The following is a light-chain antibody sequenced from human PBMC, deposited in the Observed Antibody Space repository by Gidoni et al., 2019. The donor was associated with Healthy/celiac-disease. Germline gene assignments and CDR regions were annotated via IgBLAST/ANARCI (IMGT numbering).Light chain of an antibody. V-gene: IGKV3-20*01. CDR3: QQKIT. J-gene: IGKJ5*01. CDR1: QSVSSSY. Sequence: MVLTQSPGTLSLSPGERATLSCRASQSVSSSYLARYQQKPGQAPRLLIYGASGRATGIPDRFSGSGSGTDFTLTISRLEPEDFAVYYCQQKITFGQGTRLEIK. CDR2: GAS.